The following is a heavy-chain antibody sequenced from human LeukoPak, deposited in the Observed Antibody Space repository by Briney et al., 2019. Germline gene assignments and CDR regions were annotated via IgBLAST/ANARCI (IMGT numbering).Heavy chain of an antibody. Sequence: GGSLRLSCAASGFTFSSYAMSWVRQAPGKGLEWVSAISGSGGSTYYADSVKGRFTTSRDNSKNTLYLQMNSLRAEDTAVYYCAKIDYDILTGYSDYWGQGTLVTVSS. CDR2: ISGSGGST. J-gene: IGHJ4*02. CDR3: AKIDYDILTGYSDY. D-gene: IGHD3-9*01. CDR1: GFTFSSYA. V-gene: IGHV3-23*01.